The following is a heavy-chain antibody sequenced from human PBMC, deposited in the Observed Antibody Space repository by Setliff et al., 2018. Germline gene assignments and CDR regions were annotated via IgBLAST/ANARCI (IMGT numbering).Heavy chain of an antibody. CDR3: ARRIKQVVTHAFDI. CDR1: GGTFSSYA. D-gene: IGHD3-22*01. Sequence: ASVKVSCKASGGTFSSYAISWVRQAPGQGLEWMGGIIPILGIANYAQKFQGRVTITADKSTSTAYMELSSLRSEDTAVYYCARRIKQVVTHAFDIWGQGTVVTVSS. J-gene: IGHJ3*02. CDR2: IIPILGIA. V-gene: IGHV1-69*10.